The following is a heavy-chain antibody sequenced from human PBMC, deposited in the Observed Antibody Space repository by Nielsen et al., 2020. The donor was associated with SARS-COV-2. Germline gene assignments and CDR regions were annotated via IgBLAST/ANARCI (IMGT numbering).Heavy chain of an antibody. CDR3: ARQRYGSGSNPFDH. Sequence: SETLSLTCTVSGDSISGGYYWTWLRQPPGKVLEWIGFTYHSGSANYNPSLKSRVAISGETSKNQLSLSLNSVTAADTAVYFCARQRYGSGSNPFDHWGQGSLVTVSS. CDR1: GDSISGGYY. V-gene: IGHV4-61*08. CDR2: TYHSGSA. D-gene: IGHD1-26*01. J-gene: IGHJ4*02.